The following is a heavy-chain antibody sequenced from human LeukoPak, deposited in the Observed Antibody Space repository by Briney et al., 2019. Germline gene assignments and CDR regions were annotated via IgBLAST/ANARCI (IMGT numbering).Heavy chain of an antibody. CDR1: GYRFTSYW. V-gene: IGHV5-51*01. CDR2: IYPGDSET. Sequence: GASLKISCRGSGYRFTSYWIAWVRQMPGKGLEWMGIIYPGDSETRYSPSFQGQVTISADKSISTAYLQWSSLKASDTAMYYCARRVAALGAFDIWGQGTMVTVSS. J-gene: IGHJ3*02. CDR3: ARRVAALGAFDI. D-gene: IGHD6-19*01.